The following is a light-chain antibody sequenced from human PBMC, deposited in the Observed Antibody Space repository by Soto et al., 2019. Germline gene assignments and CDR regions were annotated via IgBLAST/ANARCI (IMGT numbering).Light chain of an antibody. CDR3: QQYVTSPPMYT. V-gene: IGKV3-20*01. Sequence: EIVLTQSPGTLSLSPGERATLSCRASQSVSSSYLAWYQQKPGQAPRLLIHGASSRATGIADRFSGSGSGTDFPLTISRLEPEDFAVYYCQQYVTSPPMYTFGQGTKLEIK. CDR1: QSVSSSY. J-gene: IGKJ2*01. CDR2: GAS.